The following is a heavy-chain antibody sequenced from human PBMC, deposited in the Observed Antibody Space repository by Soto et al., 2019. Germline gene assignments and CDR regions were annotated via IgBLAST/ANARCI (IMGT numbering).Heavy chain of an antibody. Sequence: PGGSLRLCCAASGFLFASYEMHWVRQAPGKGLEWVAVISYDGSNKYYADSVKGRFTISRDNSKNTLYLQMNSLRAEDTAVYYCAKDFDSSSPTHFDYWGQGTLVTVSS. CDR1: GFLFASYE. CDR2: ISYDGSNK. D-gene: IGHD6-6*01. J-gene: IGHJ4*02. V-gene: IGHV3-30*18. CDR3: AKDFDSSSPTHFDY.